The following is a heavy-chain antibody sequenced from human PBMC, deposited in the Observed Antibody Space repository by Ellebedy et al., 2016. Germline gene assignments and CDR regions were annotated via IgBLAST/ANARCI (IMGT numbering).Heavy chain of an antibody. CDR2: IWYDGSNK. CDR1: GFTFSSYG. J-gene: IGHJ4*02. V-gene: IGHV3-33*01. Sequence: GESLKISCAASGFTFSSYGMHWVRQAPGKGLEWVAVIWYDGSNKYYADSVKGRFTISRDNSKNTLYLQMNSLRAEDTAVYYCARGSGGGYSSSYYFDYWGQGTLVTVSS. CDR3: ARGSGGGYSSSYYFDY. D-gene: IGHD5-18*01.